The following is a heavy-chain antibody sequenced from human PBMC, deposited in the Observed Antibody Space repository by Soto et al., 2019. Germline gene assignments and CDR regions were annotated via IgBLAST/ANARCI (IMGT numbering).Heavy chain of an antibody. CDR3: ARDRWTSRANWLDP. CDR2: ISDSGTT. CDR1: GGSIDSYY. V-gene: IGHV4-59*12. D-gene: IGHD3-16*02. Sequence: SETLSLTCTVFGGSIDSYYWSWIRQAPGRGLEWIGHISDSGTTNYNPSLGSRVTIYVDTYRNLFSLKLSSVTAADTAVYFCARDRWTSRANWLDPWGPGTMVTVSS. J-gene: IGHJ5*02.